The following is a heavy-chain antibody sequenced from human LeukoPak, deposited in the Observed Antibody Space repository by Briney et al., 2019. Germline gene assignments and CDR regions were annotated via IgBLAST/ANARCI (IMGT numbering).Heavy chain of an antibody. CDR2: ISGSGGRT. D-gene: IGHD3-22*01. V-gene: IGHV3-23*01. CDR1: GITLSNYG. J-gene: IGHJ4*02. Sequence: GGSLRISCAVSGITLSNYGMSWVRQAPGKGLEWVAGISGSGGRTNYADSVKGRFTVSRDNPKNTLYLQMNSLRAEDTAVYFCAKRGVVIRVILVGFHKEANYFDSWGQGALVTVSS. CDR3: AKRGVVIRVILVGFHKEANYFDS.